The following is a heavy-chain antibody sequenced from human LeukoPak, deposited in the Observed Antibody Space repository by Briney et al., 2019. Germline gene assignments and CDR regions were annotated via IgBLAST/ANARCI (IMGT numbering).Heavy chain of an antibody. J-gene: IGHJ4*02. V-gene: IGHV1-2*02. CDR3: ASSVVRGVMRYYFDY. CDR1: GGTFSSYA. CDR2: INPNSGGT. Sequence: ASVKVSCKASGGTFSSYAISWVRQAPGQGLEWMGWINPNSGGTNYAQKFQGRVTMTRDTSISTAYMELSRLRSDDTAVYYCASSVVRGVMRYYFDYWGQGTLVTVSS. D-gene: IGHD3-10*01.